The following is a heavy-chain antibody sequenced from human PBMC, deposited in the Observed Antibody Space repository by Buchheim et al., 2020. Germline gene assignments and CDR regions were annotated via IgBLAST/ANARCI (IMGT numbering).Heavy chain of an antibody. V-gene: IGHV3-21*01. CDR3: ARGTNSLYSSGWYRENYYYYGMDV. CDR1: GFTFSSYS. Sequence: EVQLVESGGGLVKPGGSLRLSCAASGFTFSSYSMNWVRQAPGKGLEWVPSISSSSSYIYYADSVKGRFTISRDNAKNSLYLQMNSLRAEDTAVYYCARGTNSLYSSGWYRENYYYYGMDVWGQGTT. J-gene: IGHJ6*02. D-gene: IGHD6-19*01. CDR2: ISSSSSYI.